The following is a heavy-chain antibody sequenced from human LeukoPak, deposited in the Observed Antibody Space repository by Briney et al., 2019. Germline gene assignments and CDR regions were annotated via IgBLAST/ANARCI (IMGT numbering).Heavy chain of an antibody. CDR1: GFTFSTYW. CDR3: ARDVHCASTSCYPFDN. Sequence: PGGSLRLSCAASGFTFSTYWMHWVRQAPGKGLVWVSRINTDGSSTSYADSVKGRFTISRDNAKNTLYLQMNILRAEDTAVYYCARDVHCASTSCYPFDNWGXGTLVTVSS. V-gene: IGHV3-74*01. J-gene: IGHJ4*01. CDR2: INTDGSST. D-gene: IGHD2-2*01.